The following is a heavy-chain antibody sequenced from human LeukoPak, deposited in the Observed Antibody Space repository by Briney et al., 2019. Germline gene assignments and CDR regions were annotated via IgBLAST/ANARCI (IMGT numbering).Heavy chain of an antibody. J-gene: IGHJ5*02. CDR3: AKCMTTVTCNWFDP. Sequence: PSETLSLTCAVYGGSFSGYYWSWVRQAPGKGLEWVSAISGSGGSTYYADSVKGRFTISRDNSKNTLYLQMNSLRAEDTAVYYCAKCMTTVTCNWFDPWGQGTLVTVSS. CDR1: GGSFSGYY. CDR2: ISGSGGST. D-gene: IGHD4-17*01. V-gene: IGHV3-23*01.